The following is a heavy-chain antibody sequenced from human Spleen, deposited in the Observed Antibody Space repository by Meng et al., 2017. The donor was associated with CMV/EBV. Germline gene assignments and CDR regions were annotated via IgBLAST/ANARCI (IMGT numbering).Heavy chain of an antibody. CDR3: ARELRIVGVVASFDP. CDR2: IYYSGST. J-gene: IGHJ5*02. CDR1: GGSVYSGTYY. V-gene: IGHV4-61*01. D-gene: IGHD1-26*01. Sequence: SETLSLTCTVSGGSVYSGTYYWSWIRQPPGKGLEWIGYIYYSGSTDYNPSLKSRVTISVDTSKNQFSLKLTSVTAADTAIYYCARELRIVGVVASFDPWGQGTLVTVSS.